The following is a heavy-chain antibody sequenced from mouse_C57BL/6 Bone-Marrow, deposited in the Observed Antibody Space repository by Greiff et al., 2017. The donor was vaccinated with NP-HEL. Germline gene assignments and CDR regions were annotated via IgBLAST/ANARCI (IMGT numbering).Heavy chain of an antibody. CDR2: INPNNGGT. CDR1: GYTFTDYN. CDR3: AREDYYGPWYFDV. D-gene: IGHD1-1*01. V-gene: IGHV1-18*01. J-gene: IGHJ1*03. Sequence: VQLQQSGPELVKPGASVKIPCKASGYTFTDYNMDWVKQSHGKSLEWIRDINPNNGGTIYNQKFKGKATLTVDKSSSTAYMELRSLTSEDTAVYYCAREDYYGPWYFDVWGTGTTVTVSS.